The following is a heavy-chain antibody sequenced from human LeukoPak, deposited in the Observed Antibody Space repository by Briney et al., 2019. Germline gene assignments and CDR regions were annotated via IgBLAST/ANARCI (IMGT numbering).Heavy chain of an antibody. J-gene: IGHJ4*02. D-gene: IGHD3-3*01. Sequence: SVKVSCKASGGTFSSYAISWVRQAPGQGLEWMGGIIPIFGTANYAQKFQGRVTMTTDTSTSTAYMELRSLRSDDTAVYYCARGSREWSDYWGQGTLVTVSS. CDR3: ARGSREWSDY. V-gene: IGHV1-69*05. CDR2: IIPIFGTA. CDR1: GGTFSSYA.